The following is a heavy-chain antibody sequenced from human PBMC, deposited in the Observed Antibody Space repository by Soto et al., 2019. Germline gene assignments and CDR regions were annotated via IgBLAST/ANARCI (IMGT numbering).Heavy chain of an antibody. Sequence: ASVKVSCKASGGTFSSYAISWVRQAPGQGLEWMGGIIPIFGTANYAQKFQGRVTITADESTSTAYMELSSLRSEDTAVYYCARDEGIVVVPAAKNYYYYGMDAWGQGTTVTVSS. CDR3: ARDEGIVVVPAAKNYYYYGMDA. D-gene: IGHD2-2*01. V-gene: IGHV1-69*13. CDR2: IIPIFGTA. J-gene: IGHJ6*02. CDR1: GGTFSSYA.